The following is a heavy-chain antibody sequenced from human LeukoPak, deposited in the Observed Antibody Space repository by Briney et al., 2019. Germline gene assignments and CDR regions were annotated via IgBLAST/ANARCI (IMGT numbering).Heavy chain of an antibody. Sequence: GESLKISCKGTGYNFYGYWVAWVRQMPGKGLEWMGIVYPDDSGTKYSPSFRGQVTMSADKSISTAYLQWSSLQASDTAMYYCASSSSGSYSNFDYWGQGTLVTVSS. CDR1: GYNFYGYW. D-gene: IGHD1-26*01. CDR3: ASSSSGSYSNFDY. CDR2: VYPDDSGT. J-gene: IGHJ4*02. V-gene: IGHV5-51*01.